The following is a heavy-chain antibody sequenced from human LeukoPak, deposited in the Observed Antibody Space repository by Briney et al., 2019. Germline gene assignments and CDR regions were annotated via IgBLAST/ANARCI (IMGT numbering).Heavy chain of an antibody. Sequence: SETLSLTCTVSGGSISSYYWSWIRQPPGKGLEWIGYIYYRGSTNYNPSLKSRVTISVDTSKNQFSLKVSSVTAADTAVYYCARAPGNDYYPYYYMDVWGKGTTVTVSS. D-gene: IGHD4/OR15-4a*01. CDR1: GGSISSYY. J-gene: IGHJ6*03. V-gene: IGHV4-59*01. CDR3: ARAPGNDYYPYYYMDV. CDR2: IYYRGST.